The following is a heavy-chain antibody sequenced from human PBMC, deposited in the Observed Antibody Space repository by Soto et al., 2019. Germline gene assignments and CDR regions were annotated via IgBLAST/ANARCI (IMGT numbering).Heavy chain of an antibody. J-gene: IGHJ4*02. CDR2: ISGSGGST. D-gene: IGHD3-22*01. CDR1: GFTFSSYA. V-gene: IGHV3-23*01. Sequence: EVQLLESGGGLVQPGGSLRLSCAASGFTFSSYAMSWVRQAPGKGLEWVSAISGSGGSTYYADSVKGRFTISRDNSKNTLYLQMNSLRAEDTAVYYWAKRGYYDSSGYPYYFDYGGQGPLVTVS. CDR3: AKRGYYDSSGYPYYFDY.